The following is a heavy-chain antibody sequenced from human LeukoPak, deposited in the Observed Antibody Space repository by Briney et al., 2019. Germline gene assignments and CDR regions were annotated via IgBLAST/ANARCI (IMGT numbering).Heavy chain of an antibody. D-gene: IGHD3-22*01. J-gene: IGHJ3*02. V-gene: IGHV3-73*01. CDR3: AREGNYYDSSGYYLPDAFDI. CDR1: GFTFSGSA. Sequence: GGSLKLSCAASGFTFSGSAMHWVRQASGKGLEWVGRIRSKANSYATAYAASVKGRFTISRDDSKNTAYLQMNSLKTEDTAVYYCAREGNYYDSSGYYLPDAFDIWGQGTMVTVSS. CDR2: IRSKANSYAT.